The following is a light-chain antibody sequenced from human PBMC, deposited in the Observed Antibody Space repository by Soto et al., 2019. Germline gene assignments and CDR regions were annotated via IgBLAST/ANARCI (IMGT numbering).Light chain of an antibody. CDR3: QQYGSLSWT. CDR1: QTVSSSF. J-gene: IGKJ1*01. V-gene: IGKV3-20*01. Sequence: EIVLTQSPGTLSLSPGERATLSCRASQTVSSSFLAWYQQTPGQAPRLLIYAASSRATGIPDRFSGSGSGTDFTLTISRLEPEDFAVYYCQQYGSLSWTFGQGTKVDI. CDR2: AAS.